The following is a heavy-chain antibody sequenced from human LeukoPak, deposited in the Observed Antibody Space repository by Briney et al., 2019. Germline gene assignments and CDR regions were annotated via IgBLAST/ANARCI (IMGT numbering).Heavy chain of an antibody. D-gene: IGHD2-2*01. CDR1: GDSISSNSVT. CDR2: TYYRSTWYN. CDR3: ARRLTQYDCFDP. J-gene: IGHJ5*02. Sequence: SQTLSLTCALSGDSISSNSVTWNWIRQSPSRGLEWLGRTYYRSTWYNDYAVSVRGRITVNPDTSKNQFSLHLNSVTPEDTAVYYCARRLTQYDCFDPWGQGILVTVSS. V-gene: IGHV6-1*01.